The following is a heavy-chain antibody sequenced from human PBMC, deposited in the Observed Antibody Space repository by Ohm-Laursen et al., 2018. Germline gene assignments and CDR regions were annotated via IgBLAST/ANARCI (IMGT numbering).Heavy chain of an antibody. J-gene: IGHJ4*02. CDR1: GGSLSGYN. CDR2: INHSGST. V-gene: IGHV4-34*01. Sequence: SDTLSLTCAVYGGSLSGYNWSWLRQPPGKGLEWIGEINHSGSTNYNPSLKSRVTISVDTSKNHFSLKLSSVTAADTAVYYCARGHYDSSAVDYFDYWGQGTLVTVSS. CDR3: ARGHYDSSAVDYFDY. D-gene: IGHD3-22*01.